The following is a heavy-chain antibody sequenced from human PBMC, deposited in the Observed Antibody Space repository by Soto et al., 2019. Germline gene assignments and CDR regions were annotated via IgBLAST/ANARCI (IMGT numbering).Heavy chain of an antibody. CDR2: INSDGSIT. CDR3: ARRDQSAYHYVMAV. J-gene: IGHJ6*02. CDR1: AFTFSSYW. D-gene: IGHD2-21*01. V-gene: IGHV3-74*01. Sequence: SLRLSCAASAFTFSSYWMNWVRQAPGKGPVWVSRINSDGSITGYADSVKGRFTISRDNAKKTLYLQMNSLSAEDTAVYYCARRDQSAYHYVMAVPAQGTTVIGSS.